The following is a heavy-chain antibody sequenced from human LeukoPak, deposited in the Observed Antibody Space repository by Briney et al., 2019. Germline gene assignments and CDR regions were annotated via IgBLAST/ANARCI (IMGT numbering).Heavy chain of an antibody. D-gene: IGHD3-10*01. V-gene: IGHV4-38-2*02. CDR2: IYYSGST. Sequence: PSETLSLTCTVSGYSISRGYYWGWIRQPPGKGLEGVGDIYYSGSTNYNPSLKRRVTISVDTSKNQFSLQLSSVTAADTAAYYCARALDGGYYGSGRFDYWGQGTLVPVSS. J-gene: IGHJ4*02. CDR3: ARALDGGYYGSGRFDY. CDR1: GYSISRGYY.